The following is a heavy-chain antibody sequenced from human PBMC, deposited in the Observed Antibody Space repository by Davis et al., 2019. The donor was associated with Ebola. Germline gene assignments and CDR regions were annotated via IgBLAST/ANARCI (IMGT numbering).Heavy chain of an antibody. CDR3: ARMWIVAGGFHFDN. D-gene: IGHD5-12*01. CDR1: GGTFSSYT. CDR2: IIPILGIA. V-gene: IGHV1-69*02. Sequence: AASVKVSCKASGGTFSSYTISWVRQAPGQGLEWMGRIIPILGIANYAQKFQGRVTITADKSTSTAYMELSSLRSDDTAVYFCARMWIVAGGFHFDNWGQGTLVTVSS. J-gene: IGHJ4*02.